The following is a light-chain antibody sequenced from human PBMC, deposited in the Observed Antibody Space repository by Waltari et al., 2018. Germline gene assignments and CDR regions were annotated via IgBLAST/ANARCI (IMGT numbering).Light chain of an antibody. Sequence: DIQMTQSPSTLSASVGDRVTITCRASQSISNWLAWYQQKPGKSPKLLIYTTSSLQSGVPSRFSGSGSGADFTLTISSLQPDDFAAYYCQQYSNSPITFGQGTRLDIK. J-gene: IGKJ5*01. V-gene: IGKV1-5*03. CDR1: QSISNW. CDR2: TTS. CDR3: QQYSNSPIT.